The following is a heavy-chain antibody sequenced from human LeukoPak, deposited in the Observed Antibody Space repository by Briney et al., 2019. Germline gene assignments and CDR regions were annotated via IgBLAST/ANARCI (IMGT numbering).Heavy chain of an antibody. J-gene: IGHJ6*03. D-gene: IGHD6-19*01. CDR1: GFTFSSYG. CDR3: AKDAQWLTNYYNYYMDV. Sequence: PGGSLRLSCAASGFTFSSYGMHWVRQAPGEGLDWVAVISYDVSNKYYVDSVKGRFTISRDNSKKTLYLQMDSLRAEDTAVYYCAKDAQWLTNYYNYYMDVWGKGTTVTVSS. CDR2: ISYDVSNK. V-gene: IGHV3-30*18.